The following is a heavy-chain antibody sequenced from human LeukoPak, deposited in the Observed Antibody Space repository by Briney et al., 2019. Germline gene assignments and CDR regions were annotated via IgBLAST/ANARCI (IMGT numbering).Heavy chain of an antibody. Sequence: SETLSLTCAVYGGSFSGYYWSWIRQPPGKGLEWIGEINHSGSTNYNPSLKSRVTISVDTSKNQFSLKLSSVTAADTAVYYCARLSLVVAEGYWGQGTLVTVSS. CDR3: ARLSLVVAEGY. V-gene: IGHV4-34*01. CDR1: GGSFSGYY. D-gene: IGHD2-15*01. CDR2: INHSGST. J-gene: IGHJ4*02.